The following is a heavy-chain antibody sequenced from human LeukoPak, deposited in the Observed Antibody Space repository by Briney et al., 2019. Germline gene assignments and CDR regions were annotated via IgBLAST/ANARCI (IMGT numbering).Heavy chain of an antibody. D-gene: IGHD3-22*01. V-gene: IGHV4-59*01. CDR3: ARVTGYMIEDYFDY. CDR2: IYYSGST. CDR1: GCSISSYY. J-gene: IGHJ4*02. Sequence: SETLSLTCTVSGCSISSYYWSWIRQPPGKGLEWIGYIYYSGSTNYNPSLKSRVTISVETSKNQFSLKLSSVTAADTAVYYCARVTGYMIEDYFDYWGQGTLVTVSS.